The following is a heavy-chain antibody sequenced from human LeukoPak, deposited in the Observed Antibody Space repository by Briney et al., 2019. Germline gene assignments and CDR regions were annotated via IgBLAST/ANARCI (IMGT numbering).Heavy chain of an antibody. CDR3: ARDREGLLWFGELSYYYYMDV. D-gene: IGHD3-10*01. J-gene: IGHJ6*03. Sequence: PGGSLRLSCAASGFTFSSYSMNWVRQAPGKGLEWVSSISSSSSYIYYADSVKGRFTISRDNAKNSLYLQMNSLRAEDTAVYYCARDREGLLWFGELSYYYYMDVWGKGTTVTISS. CDR1: GFTFSSYS. V-gene: IGHV3-21*01. CDR2: ISSSSSYI.